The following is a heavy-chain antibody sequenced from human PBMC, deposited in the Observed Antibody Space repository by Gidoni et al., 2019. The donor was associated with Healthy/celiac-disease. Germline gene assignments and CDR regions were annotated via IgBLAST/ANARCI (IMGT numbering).Heavy chain of an antibody. CDR1: GFTLSSYA. J-gene: IGHJ4*02. V-gene: IGHV3-30-3*01. Sequence: QVQLVESGGGVVQPGRSLSLPCAASGFTLSSYAMQWVRPGPGKGLAWVAVIAYDGSNKDYADSVKGRFTISRDNSKNTLYLQMNSLRAEDTAVYYCARDGLLGYFDYWGQGTLVTVSS. CDR3: ARDGLLGYFDY. D-gene: IGHD3-10*01. CDR2: IAYDGSNK.